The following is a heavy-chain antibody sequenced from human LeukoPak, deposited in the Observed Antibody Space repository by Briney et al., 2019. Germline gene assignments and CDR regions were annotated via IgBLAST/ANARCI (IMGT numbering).Heavy chain of an antibody. V-gene: IGHV3-23*01. D-gene: IGHD5-12*01. Sequence: GGSLRLSCAASGFTFSSYGMSWVRRAPGKGAEWVSGISGSGGNTYYADSVKGRFTISRDNSQNTLYLQMNTLRAEDTAVYYCAKVVSGYHFDYWGQGTLVTVSS. J-gene: IGHJ4*02. CDR1: GFTFSSYG. CDR3: AKVVSGYHFDY. CDR2: ISGSGGNT.